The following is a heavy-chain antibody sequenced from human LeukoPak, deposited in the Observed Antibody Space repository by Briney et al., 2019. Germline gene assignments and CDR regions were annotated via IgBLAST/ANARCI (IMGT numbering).Heavy chain of an antibody. CDR1: GGSVSSGTYY. J-gene: IGHJ2*01. CDR2: IYYSGNT. V-gene: IGHV4-61*01. CDR3: ARNPGYCSGGSCYWYFDL. D-gene: IGHD2-15*01. Sequence: SETLSLTCTVSGGSVSSGTYYWSWIRQPPGKGLEWIGYIYYSGNTNYNPSLKSRVTISVDRSKNQFSLKLNSVTAADTAVYYCARNPGYCSGGSCYWYFDLWGRGTLVTVSS.